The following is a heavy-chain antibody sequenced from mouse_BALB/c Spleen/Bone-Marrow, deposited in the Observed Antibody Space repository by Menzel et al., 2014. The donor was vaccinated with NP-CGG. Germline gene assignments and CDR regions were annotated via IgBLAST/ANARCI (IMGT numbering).Heavy chain of an antibody. CDR3: ARALGDGYYYAMDY. CDR1: GYTFTSYW. Sequence: QVQLQQSGAGLVKPGAPVKLSCKASGYTFTSYWMNWVKQRPGRGLEWIGRIDPSDSETHYNQKFKDKATLTVDKSSSTAYIQVSSLTSEDSAVYHCARALGDGYYYAMDYWGQGTSVTVSS. V-gene: IGHV1-69*02. D-gene: IGHD2-3*01. CDR2: IDPSDSET. J-gene: IGHJ4*01.